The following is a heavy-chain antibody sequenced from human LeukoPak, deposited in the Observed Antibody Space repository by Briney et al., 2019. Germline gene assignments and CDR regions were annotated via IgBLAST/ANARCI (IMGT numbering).Heavy chain of an antibody. CDR2: IKSKTDGGTT. D-gene: IGHD3-22*01. CDR1: EFTFINAW. Sequence: GGSLRLSCAASEFTFINAWMSWVGKAQGKGREWVGRIKSKTDGGTTDYAAPVKGRFTISRDDSKNTLYLQMNSLKTEDTAVYYCTTDEGDYYDRLSWGQGTLVTVSS. CDR3: TTDEGDYYDRLS. V-gene: IGHV3-15*01. J-gene: IGHJ5*02.